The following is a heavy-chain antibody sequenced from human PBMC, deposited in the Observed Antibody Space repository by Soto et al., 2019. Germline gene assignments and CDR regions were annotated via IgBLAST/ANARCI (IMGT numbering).Heavy chain of an antibody. J-gene: IGHJ6*02. V-gene: IGHV1-46*01. CDR1: GYTFTSYY. CDR3: AARGSGWGEVYYYGMDV. D-gene: IGHD6-19*01. Sequence: ASVKVSCKASGYTFTSYYMHWVRQAPGQGLEWMGIINPSGGSTSYAQKFQGRVTMTRDTSTSTVYMELSSLRSEDTAVYYCAARGSGWGEVYYYGMDVWGQGTTVTVSS. CDR2: INPSGGST.